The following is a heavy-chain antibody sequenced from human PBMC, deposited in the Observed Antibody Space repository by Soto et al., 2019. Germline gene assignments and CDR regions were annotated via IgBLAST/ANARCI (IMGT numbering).Heavy chain of an antibody. D-gene: IGHD3-9*01. V-gene: IGHV3-30*18. CDR3: AKVGQSPLHDILPGYPEDPDYYGMDV. CDR1: GFTFSSYG. Sequence: GGSLRLSCAASGFTFSSYGMHWVRQAPGKGLEWVALISYDGSNKYYADSVKGRFTISRDNSKNTLNLQMNSLRPEDTAVYYCAKVGQSPLHDILPGYPEDPDYYGMDVWGQGTTVTVSS. J-gene: IGHJ6*02. CDR2: ISYDGSNK.